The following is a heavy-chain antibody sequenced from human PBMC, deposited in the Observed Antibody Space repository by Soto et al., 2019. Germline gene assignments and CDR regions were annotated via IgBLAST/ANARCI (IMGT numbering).Heavy chain of an antibody. V-gene: IGHV3-30*18. D-gene: IGHD3-10*01. Sequence: QVQLVESGGGVVQPGRSLRLSCAASGFTISTYAIHWVRQAPGKGLEWVAVISHDGSNDFYADSVKGRFTISRDNSRNTLFLQMNSLRRDDTAVYYCAKEVFGADFPSVAYFELWGHGTLVTVSS. CDR3: AKEVFGADFPSVAYFEL. CDR2: ISHDGSND. CDR1: GFTISTYA. J-gene: IGHJ2*01.